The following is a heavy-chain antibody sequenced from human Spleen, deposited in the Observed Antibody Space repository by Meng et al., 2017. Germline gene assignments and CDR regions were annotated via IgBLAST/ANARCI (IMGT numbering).Heavy chain of an antibody. V-gene: IGHV3-33*03. D-gene: IGHD3-10*01. CDR2: IWYDGSNK. Sequence: GESLKISCAASGFTFSSYGMHWVRQAPGKGLEWGAVIWYDGSNKYYADSVKGRFTISRDKSKNTLYLQMNSLRAEDTAVYYCAKDHRLPQITVVRGTMKAPTEDWFDPWGQGTLVTVSS. J-gene: IGHJ5*02. CDR3: AKDHRLPQITVVRGTMKAPTEDWFDP. CDR1: GFTFSSYG.